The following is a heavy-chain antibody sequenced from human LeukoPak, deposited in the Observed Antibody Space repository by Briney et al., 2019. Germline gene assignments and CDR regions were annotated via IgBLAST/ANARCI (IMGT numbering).Heavy chain of an antibody. CDR3: ARGDRVGVTTGHFDY. CDR2: IYHSGST. V-gene: IGHV4-4*02. Sequence: SGTLSLPCAVSGGSISSSNWWSWVRQPPGKGLEWIGEIYHSGSTNYNPSLKSRVTISVDKSKNQFSLKLSSVTAADTAVYYCARGDRVGVTTGHFDYWGQGTLVTVSS. J-gene: IGHJ4*02. D-gene: IGHD1-26*01. CDR1: GGSISSSNW.